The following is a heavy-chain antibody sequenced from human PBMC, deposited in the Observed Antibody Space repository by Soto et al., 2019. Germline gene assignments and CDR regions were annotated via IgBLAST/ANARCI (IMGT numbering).Heavy chain of an antibody. CDR2: INHSGST. V-gene: IGHV4-34*01. Sequence: PETLSLTCAVYGGSFSGYYSSWIRPPPGKGLEWIGEINHSGSTNYNPSLKSRVTISVDTSKNQFSLKLSSVTAADTAVYYCARTRDLWFGEKPYYFDYWGQGTLVTVSS. CDR3: ARTRDLWFGEKPYYFDY. D-gene: IGHD3-10*01. CDR1: GGSFSGYY. J-gene: IGHJ4*02.